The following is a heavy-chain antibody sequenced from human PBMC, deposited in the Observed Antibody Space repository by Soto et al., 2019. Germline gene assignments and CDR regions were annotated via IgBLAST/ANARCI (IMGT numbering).Heavy chain of an antibody. CDR2: ISGNGDDT. CDR3: AKSQMSRYYYGLDV. D-gene: IGHD3-16*01. V-gene: IGHV3-23*01. Sequence: QLLESGGDLVQPGGSLRLSCAASGFTFRNFAMTWVRQPPGKGLEWVSAISGNGDDTYYAVSVKGRFTVSRDSSKNTLYLQMNSLTAEDTVVYYCAKSQMSRYYYGLDVWGQGTTVAVSS. CDR1: GFTFRNFA. J-gene: IGHJ6*02.